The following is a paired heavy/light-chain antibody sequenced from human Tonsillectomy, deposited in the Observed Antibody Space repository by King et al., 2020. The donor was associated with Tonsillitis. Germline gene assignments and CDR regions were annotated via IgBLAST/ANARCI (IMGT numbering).Heavy chain of an antibody. D-gene: IGHD3-3*01. V-gene: IGHV4-39*07. CDR1: GGSISSSSYY. CDR2: IYYSGGT. CDR3: ASHLLRFLELCYFDH. Sequence: QLQLQESGPGLVKPSETLSLTCTVSGGSISSSSYYWGWIRQPPGKGLEWIGSIYYSGGTYYNPSLKSRVTISVDTSKNQFSLKLNSVTAADTAVYYCASHLLRFLELCYFDHWGQGTLVTVSS. J-gene: IGHJ4*02.
Light chain of an antibody. CDR2: KAS. CDR1: QSISSW. V-gene: IGKV1-5*03. CDR3: QQYKSYPFT. J-gene: IGKJ2*01. Sequence: DIQMTQSPSTLSASVGDRVTITCRASQSISSWLAWYQQKPGKAPKLLIYKASNLESGVPSRFSGSGSGTEFTLTISSLQPDDFATYYCQQYKSYPFTFGQGTKLEIK.